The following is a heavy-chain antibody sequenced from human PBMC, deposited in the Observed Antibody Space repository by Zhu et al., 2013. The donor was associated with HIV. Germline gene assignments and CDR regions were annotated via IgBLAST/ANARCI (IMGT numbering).Heavy chain of an antibody. V-gene: IGHV1-69*09. Sequence: QVQLMQSGPEVKRPGSSVRVSCQASGVKVKYHAISWIRQAPGQGLEWLGSILPALASTKYGRSLQGRVSFTADTSQNTVYMKLTGLTSADTAVFYCVRDGGNNRMWEHYDFWGQGTLITVSS. CDR2: ILPALAST. CDR3: VRDGGNNRMWEHYDF. D-gene: IGHD1-26*01. J-gene: IGHJ4*02. CDR1: GVKVKYHA.